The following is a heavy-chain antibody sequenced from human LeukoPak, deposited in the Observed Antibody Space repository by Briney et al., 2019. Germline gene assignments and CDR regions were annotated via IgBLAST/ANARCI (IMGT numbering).Heavy chain of an antibody. Sequence: PGGSLRLSCAASGFTFSNYGMHWVRQAPGKGLECVALIWYDGSNEFYADSVQGQFTISRDNSKKTLYLQMNSLRAEDTAVYYCARDYYDFWSGPPHYWGQGTLVTVSS. CDR2: IWYDGSNE. V-gene: IGHV3-33*01. CDR3: ARDYYDFWSGPPHY. D-gene: IGHD3-3*01. J-gene: IGHJ4*02. CDR1: GFTFSNYG.